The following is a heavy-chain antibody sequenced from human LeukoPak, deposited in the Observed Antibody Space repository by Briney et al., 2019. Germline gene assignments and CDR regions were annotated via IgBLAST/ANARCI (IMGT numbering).Heavy chain of an antibody. V-gene: IGHV4-4*02. CDR1: GGSISSSSW. D-gene: IGHD4-23*01. CDR3: AREPVVTHLYYYYGMDV. Sequence: SETLSLTCAVSGGSISSSSWWSWVRQPPGKGLEWIGEIYHSGSTNYNPSLKSRVTISVDKSKNQFSLKLSSVTAADTAVYYCAREPVVTHLYYYYGMDVWGQGTTVTVSS. CDR2: IYHSGST. J-gene: IGHJ6*02.